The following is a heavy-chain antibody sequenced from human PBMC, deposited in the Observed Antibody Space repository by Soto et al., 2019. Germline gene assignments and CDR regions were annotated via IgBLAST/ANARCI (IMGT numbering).Heavy chain of an antibody. CDR3: ASLVATGY. D-gene: IGHD5-12*01. CDR2: ISSSSSYI. CDR1: GFTFSSYS. Sequence: VGSLRFSCAASGFTFSSYSMNWVRQAPGKGLEWVSSISSSSSYIYYADSVKGRFTISRDNAKNSLYLQMNSLRAEDTAVYYCASLVATGYWGQGTLVTVSS. J-gene: IGHJ4*02. V-gene: IGHV3-21*01.